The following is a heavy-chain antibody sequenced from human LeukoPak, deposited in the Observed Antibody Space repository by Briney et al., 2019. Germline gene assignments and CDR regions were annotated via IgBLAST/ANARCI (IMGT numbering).Heavy chain of an antibody. CDR1: AFTFSNYW. Sequence: GGSLRLSCAAAAFTFSNYWMHWVRQVPGKGLVWVSRISSDGSSTIYADSVKGRFTISRDNAKNRLYLQMNSLRADDTAVYYCAREESSGWSHFGYWGQGTLVTVSS. CDR2: ISSDGSST. D-gene: IGHD6-19*01. J-gene: IGHJ4*02. CDR3: AREESSGWSHFGY. V-gene: IGHV3-74*01.